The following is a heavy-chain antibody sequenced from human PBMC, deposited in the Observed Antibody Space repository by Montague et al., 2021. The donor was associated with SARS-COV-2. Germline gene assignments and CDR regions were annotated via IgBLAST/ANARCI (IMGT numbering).Heavy chain of an antibody. J-gene: IGHJ4*02. CDR3: AKLGSYTDY. Sequence: SLRLSCAASGFTFDDYAMHWVRQAPGKGLEWVSGISCNSGSIGYADSVKGRFTISRDNAKDSLYLQMNSLRAEDTALYYCAKLGSYTDYWGQGTLVTVSS. D-gene: IGHD2-2*02. V-gene: IGHV3-9*01. CDR1: GFTFDDYA. CDR2: ISCNSGSI.